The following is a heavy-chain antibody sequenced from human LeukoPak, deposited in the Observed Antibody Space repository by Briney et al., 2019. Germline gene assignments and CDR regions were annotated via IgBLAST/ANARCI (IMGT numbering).Heavy chain of an antibody. CDR1: GFTVSSNY. CDR2: LYSNGDT. V-gene: IGHV3-53*01. J-gene: IGHJ4*02. Sequence: GGSLRLSCAASGFTVSSNYMTWVRQAPGKGLEWVSVLYSNGDTYYADSVKGRFTISRDNAKNSLYLQMNSLRAEDTAVYYCARVGGSYDRKDFDHWGQGTLVTVSS. CDR3: ARVGGSYDRKDFDH. D-gene: IGHD1-26*01.